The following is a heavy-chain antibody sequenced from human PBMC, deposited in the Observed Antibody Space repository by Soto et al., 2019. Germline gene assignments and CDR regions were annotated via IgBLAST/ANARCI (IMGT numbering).Heavy chain of an antibody. J-gene: IGHJ6*04. CDR1: GFTFSTYG. D-gene: IGHD3-10*01. Sequence: QVQLVETGGGVVQPGRSLRLSCAVSGFTFSTYGMHWVRQAPGKGLEWVAVIWYDGSEKYYAESVKGRFTVSRDNSQNILNLQLNSLRAEDMAVYYCAKERGARSYYMDVWGKGTTVTVSS. CDR3: AKERGARSYYMDV. V-gene: IGHV3-33*03. CDR2: IWYDGSEK.